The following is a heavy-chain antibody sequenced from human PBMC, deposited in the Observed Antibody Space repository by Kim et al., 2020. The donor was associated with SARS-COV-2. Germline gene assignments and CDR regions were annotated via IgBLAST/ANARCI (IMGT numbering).Heavy chain of an antibody. D-gene: IGHD6-13*01. V-gene: IGHV3-13*01. J-gene: IGHJ3*02. CDR3: ARGYSSSWYWAFDI. Sequence: TGSMKGRFTISRENAKKSLYLQMNSRRAGDTAVYYCARGYSSSWYWAFDIWGQGTMVTVSS.